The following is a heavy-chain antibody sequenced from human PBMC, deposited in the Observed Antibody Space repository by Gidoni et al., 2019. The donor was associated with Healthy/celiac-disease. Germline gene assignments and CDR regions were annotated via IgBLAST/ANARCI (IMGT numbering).Heavy chain of an antibody. CDR2: IYWDDGK. V-gene: IGHV2-5*02. D-gene: IGHD6-19*01. J-gene: IGHJ4*02. CDR1: GFSFSPNGVG. Sequence: QITLKESGPTLVKPTQTLTLTCPFSGFSFSPNGVGVGWIRQPPGKALEWLALIYWDDGKRFSPSLKSRLSITKDTSKNQVVLTMTNVDPVDTATYYCAKDLAGSHFDSWGQGTLVTVSS. CDR3: AKDLAGSHFDS.